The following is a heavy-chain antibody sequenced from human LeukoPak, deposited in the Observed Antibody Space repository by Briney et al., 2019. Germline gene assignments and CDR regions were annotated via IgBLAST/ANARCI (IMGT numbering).Heavy chain of an antibody. D-gene: IGHD4-17*01. CDR3: AKYDTTVTPHFDC. CDR1: GFTFSSYG. Sequence: AGGSLRLSCAVSGFTFSSYGMHWVRQAPGKGLEWVAFIRNDGSNKYYADSVKGRFTISRDNSKNTLYLQMNSLRAEDMAVYYCAKYDTTVTPHFDCWGQGSLVTVSS. CDR2: IRNDGSNK. V-gene: IGHV3-30*02. J-gene: IGHJ4*02.